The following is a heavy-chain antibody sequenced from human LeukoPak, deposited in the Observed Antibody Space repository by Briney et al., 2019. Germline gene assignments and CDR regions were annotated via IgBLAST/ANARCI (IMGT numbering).Heavy chain of an antibody. V-gene: IGHV3-23*01. CDR1: GFTFSNNG. Sequence: GGSLRLSCAASGFTFSNNGMTWVRQAPGKGMEWVTGISGSGDTTYDAGSVKGRFTVSRDNSKNILYLQMNSLRAEDTAIYYCAKTQGFFDHWGQGSLVTASS. J-gene: IGHJ4*02. CDR3: AKTQGFFDH. CDR2: ISGSGDTT.